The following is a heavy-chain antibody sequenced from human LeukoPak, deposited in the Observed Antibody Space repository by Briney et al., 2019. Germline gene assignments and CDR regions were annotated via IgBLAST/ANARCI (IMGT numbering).Heavy chain of an antibody. D-gene: IGHD3-10*01. J-gene: IGHJ4*02. V-gene: IGHV3-9*01. CDR1: GFTFSSYW. Sequence: GGSLRLSCAASGFTFSSYWMHWVRQAPGKGLEWVSGISWNSGSIGYADSVKGRFTISRDNAKNSLYVEMNSLRAEDTALYYCAKDAGGGVDYWGQGTLVTVSS. CDR3: AKDAGGGVDY. CDR2: ISWNSGSI.